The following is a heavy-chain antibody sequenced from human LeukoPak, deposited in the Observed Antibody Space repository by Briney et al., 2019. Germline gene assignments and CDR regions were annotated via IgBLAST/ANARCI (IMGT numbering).Heavy chain of an antibody. V-gene: IGHV4-38-2*02. CDR1: SYSINSNYY. Sequence: PSETLSLICSVSSYSINSNYYWGWIRQSPGKGLEWIGSIYHTGSTYYNPSLKSRVTISLDASNKQFSLRLSSVTAADTAVYCCARGSHPVTGTLGGYFDPWGQGTLVTVSS. CDR3: ARGSHPVTGTLGGYFDP. J-gene: IGHJ4*02. D-gene: IGHD6-19*01. CDR2: IYHTGST.